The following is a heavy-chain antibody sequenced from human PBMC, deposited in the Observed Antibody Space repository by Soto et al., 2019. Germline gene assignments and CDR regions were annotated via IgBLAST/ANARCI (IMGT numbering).Heavy chain of an antibody. V-gene: IGHV4-31*03. Sequence: PSETLSLTCTVSGGSISSGGYYWSWIRQHPGKGLEWIGYIYYSGSTYYNPSLKSRVTISVDTSKNQFSLKLSSVTAADTAVYYCATTPSGFLYGMDVWGQGTTVTVSS. CDR1: GGSISSGGYY. CDR2: IYYSGST. CDR3: ATTPSGFLYGMDV. D-gene: IGHD6-25*01. J-gene: IGHJ6*02.